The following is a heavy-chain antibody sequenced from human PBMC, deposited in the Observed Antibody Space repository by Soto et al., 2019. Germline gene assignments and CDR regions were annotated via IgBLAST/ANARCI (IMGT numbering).Heavy chain of an antibody. CDR2: IGPESGAT. Sequence: ASVKVSCKASGYTFTGHYIHWVRQAPEQGPEWMGEIGPESGATRYAQRFQGRVTMTRDMSITTVYMELNSLRAEDTAVYYCAKVREALNIIFDSWGQGTLVTVSS. V-gene: IGHV1-2*02. CDR1: GYTFTGHY. J-gene: IGHJ4*02. D-gene: IGHD1-20*01. CDR3: AKVREALNIIFDS.